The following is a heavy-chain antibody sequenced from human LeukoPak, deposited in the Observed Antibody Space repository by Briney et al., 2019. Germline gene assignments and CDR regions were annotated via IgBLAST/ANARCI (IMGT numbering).Heavy chain of an antibody. V-gene: IGHV1-2*02. CDR1: GYTFTGYY. CDR2: INPSSGDT. CDR3: ATQRGSYLWGTDFDY. Sequence: ASVKVSCKASGYTFTGYYMHWVRQAPGQGLEWMGWINPSSGDTKYAQKFQGRVTMTRDTSISTAYMELSRLRSDDTAVYYCATQRGSYLWGTDFDYWGQGTLVTVSS. J-gene: IGHJ4*02. D-gene: IGHD3-16*01.